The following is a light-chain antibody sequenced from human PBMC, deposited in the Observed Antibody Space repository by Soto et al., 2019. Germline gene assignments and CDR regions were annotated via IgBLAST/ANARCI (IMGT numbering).Light chain of an antibody. Sequence: DIQMTQSPSTLSASIGDRVTITFRASESISSWLAWYQQKPGKAPKLLIYDVSSLESGVPSRFSGSGSGTEFTLTISSLQPDDFATYYCQQYNSYPWTFGQGTKVEIK. J-gene: IGKJ1*01. V-gene: IGKV1-5*01. CDR2: DVS. CDR1: ESISSW. CDR3: QQYNSYPWT.